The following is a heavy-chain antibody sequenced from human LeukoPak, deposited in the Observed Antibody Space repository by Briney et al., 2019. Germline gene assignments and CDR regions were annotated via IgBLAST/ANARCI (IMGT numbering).Heavy chain of an antibody. CDR1: GFTFSSYS. D-gene: IGHD2-8*01. V-gene: IGHV3-21*01. CDR2: ISSSSSYI. CDR3: ARGDVLMVYAIFPPQRHEYFQH. J-gene: IGHJ1*01. Sequence: GGSLRLSCAASGFTFSSYSMNWVRQAPGKGLEWVSSISSSSSYIYYADSVKGRFTISRDNAKNSLYLQMNSLRAEDTAVYYCARGDVLMVYAIFPPQRHEYFQHWGQGTLVTVSS.